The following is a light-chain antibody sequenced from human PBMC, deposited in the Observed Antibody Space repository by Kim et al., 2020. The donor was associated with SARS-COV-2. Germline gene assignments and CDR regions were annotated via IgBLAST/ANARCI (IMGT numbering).Light chain of an antibody. J-gene: IGKJ4*01. V-gene: IGKV3-20*01. CDR3: QQYDSTPFT. Sequence: EIVLTHSPGTLSLSPGERATLSCRASQTVTNNYLAWYQQKPGQTPRLLIYGASARATGIPDRFSGSGSGTDFTLTISRLEPEDFVVYYCQQYDSTPFTFGGGTKLEI. CDR2: GAS. CDR1: QTVTNNY.